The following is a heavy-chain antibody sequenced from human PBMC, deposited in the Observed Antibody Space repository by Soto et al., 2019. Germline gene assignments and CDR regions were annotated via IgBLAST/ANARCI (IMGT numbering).Heavy chain of an antibody. D-gene: IGHD1-26*01. J-gene: IGHJ4*02. Sequence: PGESLKISCKGSGYSFTSYWIGWVRQMPGKGLEWMGIIYPGDSDTRYSPSFQGQVTISADKSISTAYLQWSSLTASDTAMYYCARHRPGSPYSKSYYWFDYWGQRTVVTVSS. V-gene: IGHV5-51*01. CDR2: IYPGDSDT. CDR3: ARHRPGSPYSKSYYWFDY. CDR1: GYSFTSYW.